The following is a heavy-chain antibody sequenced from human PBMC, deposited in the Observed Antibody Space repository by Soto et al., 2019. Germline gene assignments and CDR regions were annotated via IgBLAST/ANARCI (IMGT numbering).Heavy chain of an antibody. CDR1: GGSVSTGNYY. CDR2: IYYSGRT. Sequence: SETLSLTCTVSGGSVSTGNYYWSWFLQPPGKGLEWIGYIYYSGRTNYNPPLKSRVTMSVDTSKNKFSLNLNSVTAADTAMYYCARDTRIVGATAIDYWGQGTMVTVSS. CDR3: ARDTRIVGATAIDY. V-gene: IGHV4-61*01. J-gene: IGHJ4*02. D-gene: IGHD1-26*01.